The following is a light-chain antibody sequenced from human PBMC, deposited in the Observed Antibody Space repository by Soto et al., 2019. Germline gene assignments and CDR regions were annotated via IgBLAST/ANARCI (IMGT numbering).Light chain of an antibody. CDR1: QGISTY. V-gene: IGKV1-9*01. J-gene: IGKJ1*01. CDR2: AAS. Sequence: DIQLTQSPSFLSASVGDRVTMTCRASQGISTYLAWYQQKPGKAPKLMSYAASTLQSGVPSRFSGSGSVTEFALAISSLQPEDFATYYCQQLITYPQTFGQGTKVDIK. CDR3: QQLITYPQT.